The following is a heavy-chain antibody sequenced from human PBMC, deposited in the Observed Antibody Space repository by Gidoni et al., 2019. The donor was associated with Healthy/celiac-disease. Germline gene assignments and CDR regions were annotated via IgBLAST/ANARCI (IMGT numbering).Heavy chain of an antibody. CDR1: GGSIRRYY. D-gene: IGHD6-19*01. J-gene: IGHJ4*02. V-gene: IGHV4-59*08. CDR3: ARSSSSGWYGVLYYFDY. Sequence: QVQLQESGPGVVKPSETLSLTRPVPGGSIRRYYWSWIRQPPGKGLEWIGYIYYSGSTNYNPSLKRRVTISVDTSKNQFSLKLSSVTAADTAVYYCARSSSSGWYGVLYYFDYWGQGTLVTVSS. CDR2: IYYSGST.